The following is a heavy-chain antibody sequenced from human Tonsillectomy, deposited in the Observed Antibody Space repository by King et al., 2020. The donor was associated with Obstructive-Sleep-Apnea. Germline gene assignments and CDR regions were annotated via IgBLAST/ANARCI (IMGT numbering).Heavy chain of an antibody. V-gene: IGHV3-30*18. CDR2: ISYDGTKK. CDR1: GFTFSSYG. CDR3: AKDRSDSGSNPYYFDY. D-gene: IGHD2-15*01. Sequence: VQLVESGGGVVQPGRSLRLSCAASGFTFSSYGIHWVRQAPGKGLEWVAVISYDGTKKYYADSVKGRFTISRDNSKNTLYLQMNSLRAEETAVYYCAKDRSDSGSNPYYFDYWGQGTLVTVSS. J-gene: IGHJ4*02.